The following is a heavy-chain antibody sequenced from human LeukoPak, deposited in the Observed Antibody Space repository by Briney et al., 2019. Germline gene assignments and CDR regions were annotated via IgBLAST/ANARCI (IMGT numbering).Heavy chain of an antibody. V-gene: IGHV4-38-2*02. Sequence: PSETLSLTCTVSGYSIGSGYYWGWIRQPPGKGLEWIGSIYHSTYTYYNPSLKSRVTISVDLSKNQFSLKLSSVTAADTAIYYCARTRYCSTNSCYFWFDPWGQGTLVTVSS. CDR3: ARTRYCSTNSCYFWFDP. CDR1: GYSIGSGYY. D-gene: IGHD2-2*01. CDR2: IYHSTYT. J-gene: IGHJ5*02.